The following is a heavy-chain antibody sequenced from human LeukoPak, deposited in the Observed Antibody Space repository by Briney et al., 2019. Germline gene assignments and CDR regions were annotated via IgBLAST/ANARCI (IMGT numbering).Heavy chain of an antibody. CDR3: TRSPDIDILTGYSRYYFDY. J-gene: IGHJ4*02. V-gene: IGHV5-51*01. Sequence: GESLKISCKGSGYSFTSYWIGWVRQMPGKGLEWMGIIYPGDSDTRYSPSFQGQVTISADKSISTAYLQWNSLKASDTAIYYCTRSPDIDILTGYSRYYFDYWGQGTLVTVSS. CDR1: GYSFTSYW. CDR2: IYPGDSDT. D-gene: IGHD3-9*01.